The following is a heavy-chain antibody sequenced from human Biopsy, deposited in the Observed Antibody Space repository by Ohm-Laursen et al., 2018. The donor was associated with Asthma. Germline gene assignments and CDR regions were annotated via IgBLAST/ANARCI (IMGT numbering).Heavy chain of an antibody. CDR3: ARGDSSNWSHYYFDY. V-gene: IGHV3-53*01. J-gene: IGHJ4*02. CDR2: IYSGGTS. D-gene: IGHD3-22*01. CDR1: GFAVSRDH. Sequence: SLRLSCAAPGFAVSRDHMFWVRQAPGKGLEWVSVIYSGGTSHTADSVGGRFTISRDYSKNTLYLQMHSLRAEDTAVYYYARGDSSNWSHYYFDYWGQGTLVTVSS.